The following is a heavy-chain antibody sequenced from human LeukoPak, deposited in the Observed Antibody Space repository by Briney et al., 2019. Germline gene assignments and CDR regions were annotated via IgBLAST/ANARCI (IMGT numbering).Heavy chain of an antibody. Sequence: SETLSLTCTASGGSISGSSYYWVWIRQSPGKGLEWIGNFYSSGSTYYNPSLQSRVTISVDTSKNQFSLNLTSVTAADTAVYYCVRQFDYCGQGTLVTVSS. J-gene: IGHJ4*02. CDR2: FYSSGST. V-gene: IGHV4-39*01. CDR1: GGSISGSSYY. CDR3: VRQFDY.